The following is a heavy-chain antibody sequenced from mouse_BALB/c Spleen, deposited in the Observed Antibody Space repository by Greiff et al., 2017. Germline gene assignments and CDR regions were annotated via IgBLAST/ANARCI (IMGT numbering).Heavy chain of an antibody. CDR2: ISSGGSYT. CDR3: IYYGNYQGYFDV. J-gene: IGHJ1*01. D-gene: IGHD2-1*01. CDR1: GFTFSSYG. Sequence: EVKVVESGGDLVKPGGSLKLSCAASGFTFSSYGMSWVRQTPDKRLEWVATISSGGSYTYYPDSVKGRFTISRDNAKNTLYLQMSSLKSEDTAMYYCIYYGNYQGYFDVWGAGTTVTVSS. V-gene: IGHV5-6*01.